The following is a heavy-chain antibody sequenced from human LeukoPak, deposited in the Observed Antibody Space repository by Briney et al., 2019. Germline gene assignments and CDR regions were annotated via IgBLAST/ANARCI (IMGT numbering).Heavy chain of an antibody. Sequence: GGSLRLSCAASGFTFSTYWMSWVRQAPGKGLESVSRINTDGTVTTYADSVKGRFTVSRDNADNTMFLQMNSVRGEDTAVYYCATKQWLAPPPDSWGQGTPVTVSS. V-gene: IGHV3-74*01. J-gene: IGHJ4*02. CDR2: INTDGTVT. CDR3: ATKQWLAPPPDS. D-gene: IGHD6-19*01. CDR1: GFTFSTYW.